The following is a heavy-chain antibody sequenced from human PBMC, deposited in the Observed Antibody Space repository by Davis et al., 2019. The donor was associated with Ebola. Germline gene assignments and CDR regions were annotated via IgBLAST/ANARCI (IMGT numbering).Heavy chain of an antibody. CDR3: ARHDGELGSGKYYFHN. V-gene: IGHV1-69*13. J-gene: IGHJ4*02. D-gene: IGHD7-27*01. CDR1: GGAFSSYP. Sequence: SVKVSCRASGGAFSSYPISWIRQAPGQGLEWMGWIIPIFRSADSAQTFQGRLTITADESTSTAYMELSSLTSDDTAVYYCARHDGELGSGKYYFHNWGQGTPVTVSS. CDR2: IIPIFRSA.